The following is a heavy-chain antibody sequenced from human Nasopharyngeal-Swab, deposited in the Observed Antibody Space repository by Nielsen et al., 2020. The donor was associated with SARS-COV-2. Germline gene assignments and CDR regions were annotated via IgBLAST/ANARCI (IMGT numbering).Heavy chain of an antibody. CDR2: INHSGST. V-gene: IGHV4-34*01. J-gene: IGHJ4*02. D-gene: IGHD3-10*01. CDR3: ARGVTMVRGVIRKAGDYFDY. Sequence: GSLRLSCAVYGGSFSGYYWSRIRQPPGKGLEWIREINHSGSTNYNPSLKSRVTISVDTSKNQFSLKLSSVTAADTAVYYCARGVTMVRGVIRKAGDYFDYWGQGTLVTVSS. CDR1: GGSFSGYY.